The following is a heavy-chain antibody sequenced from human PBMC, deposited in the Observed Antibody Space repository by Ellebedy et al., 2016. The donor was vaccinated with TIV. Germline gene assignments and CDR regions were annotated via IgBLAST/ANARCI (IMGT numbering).Heavy chain of an antibody. D-gene: IGHD2-21*01. J-gene: IGHJ5*01. V-gene: IGHV5-51*01. Sequence: GESLKISCDCSGYNFTNFWIGWVRQMPGKGLEWLGLIYPDDSKTRYNPSFQGQVTISVDKSISTAFLHWTSLEASDTAIYYCAKFSRGIGLLSNNWFDSWGQGTLVIVSS. CDR1: GYNFTNFW. CDR2: IYPDDSKT. CDR3: AKFSRGIGLLSNNWFDS.